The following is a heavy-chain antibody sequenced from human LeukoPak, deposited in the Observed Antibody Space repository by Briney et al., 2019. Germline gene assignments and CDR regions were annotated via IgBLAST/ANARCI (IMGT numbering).Heavy chain of an antibody. CDR1: GGTFSSYA. CDR3: ARGRYYYYYMDV. CDR2: INPSGGST. Sequence: ASVKVSCKASGGTFSSYAISWVRQAPGQGLEWMGIINPSGGSTSYAQKFQGRVTTTRDMSTSTVYMELSSLRSEDTAVYYCARGRYYYYYMDVWGKGTTVTVSS. J-gene: IGHJ6*03. V-gene: IGHV1-46*01.